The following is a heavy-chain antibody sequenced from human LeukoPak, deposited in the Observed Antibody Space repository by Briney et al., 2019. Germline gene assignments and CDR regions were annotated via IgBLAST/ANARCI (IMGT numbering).Heavy chain of an antibody. CDR2: INHSGST. V-gene: IGHV4-34*01. D-gene: IGHD3-10*01. J-gene: IGHJ5*02. Sequence: SETLSLTCAVYGGSFSGYYWSWIRQPPGKGLEWIGEINHSGSTNYNPSLKSRVTTSVDRSKNQFSLKLSSVTAADTAVYYCARGRSYGSGRYWSDPWGQGTLVTVSS. CDR1: GGSFSGYY. CDR3: ARGRSYGSGRYWSDP.